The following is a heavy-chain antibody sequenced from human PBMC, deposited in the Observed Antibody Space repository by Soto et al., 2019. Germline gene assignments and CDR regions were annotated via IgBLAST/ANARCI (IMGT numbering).Heavy chain of an antibody. CDR2: INAGNGNT. CDR1: GQSFTRYS. D-gene: IGHD1-26*01. V-gene: IGHV1-3*01. Sequence: PVEVSCKSCGQSFTRYSIHCVRQAPGQRLEWMGWINAGNGNTQYSQKFQGRVTITRDTSARTVYMELSSLRSEDTAVYFCARDLGGSYFSWGQGTLVTVSS. CDR3: ARDLGGSYFS. J-gene: IGHJ5*02.